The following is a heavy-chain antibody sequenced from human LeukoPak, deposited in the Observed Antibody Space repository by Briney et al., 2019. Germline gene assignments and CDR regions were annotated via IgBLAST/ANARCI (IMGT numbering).Heavy chain of an antibody. V-gene: IGHV1-18*01. J-gene: IGHJ3*01. CDR3: ARDPSGDVVVITGDAFDV. D-gene: IGHD3-22*01. CDR2: ISGKNGNT. Sequence: ASVKVSCKASGYIFICYGISWVRQVPGQGLEWMGWISGKNGNTIYAQKFQGRVTMTTDTSTSTAYMELRSLRSDDTAVYYCARDPSGDVVVITGDAFDVWGQGTMVTVSS. CDR1: GYIFICYG.